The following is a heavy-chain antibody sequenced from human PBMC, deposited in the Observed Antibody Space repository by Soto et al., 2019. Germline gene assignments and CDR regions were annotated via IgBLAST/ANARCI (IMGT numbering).Heavy chain of an antibody. CDR2: ISAFTGAT. CDR1: GYTFSDHG. D-gene: IGHD2-8*01. V-gene: IGHV1-18*01. J-gene: IGHJ5*02. Sequence: ASVKVSCKASGYTFSDHGFSWVRQAPGQGLEWMGWISAFTGATEYAQNFQGRLTMTTDTSTSTAYMELTSLRSDDTAVYYCAKDRPRLTQQFNGVTWGQGTLVTVS. CDR3: AKDRPRLTQQFNGVT.